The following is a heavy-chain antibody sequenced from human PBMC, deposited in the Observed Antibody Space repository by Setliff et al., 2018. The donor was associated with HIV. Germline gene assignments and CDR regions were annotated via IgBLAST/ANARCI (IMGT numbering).Heavy chain of an antibody. V-gene: IGHV4-59*01. CDR3: ARVQMAYAAFDV. CDR1: GGSISTYY. Sequence: PSETLSLTCTVSGGSISTYYWSWIRQPPGKGLEWIGSIYFTGSSDNNPSLKSRVTLSVDTSKHQFSLKLSSVTAADTAVYYCARVQMAYAAFDVWGQGTMVPVSS. J-gene: IGHJ3*01. CDR2: IYFTGSS. D-gene: IGHD4-17*01.